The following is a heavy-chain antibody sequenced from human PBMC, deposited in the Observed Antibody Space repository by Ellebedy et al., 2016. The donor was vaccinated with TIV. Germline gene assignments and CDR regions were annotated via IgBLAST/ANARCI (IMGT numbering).Heavy chain of an antibody. CDR3: ARVRNYYDSSGYYWPYNWFDP. CDR1: GDSISSGGYS. V-gene: IGHV4-30-2*01. J-gene: IGHJ5*02. CDR2: IYHSGKT. Sequence: SETLSLXCAVSGDSISSGGYSWSWIRQPPGKGLEWVGYIYHSGKTYYNPSLKSRVTISVDRPKNQFSVRLNSVTAADTAVYDCARVRNYYDSSGYYWPYNWFDPWGQGTLVTVSS. D-gene: IGHD3-22*01.